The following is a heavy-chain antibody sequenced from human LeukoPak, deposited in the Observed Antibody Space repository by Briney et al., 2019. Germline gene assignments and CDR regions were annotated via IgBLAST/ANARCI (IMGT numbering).Heavy chain of an antibody. CDR1: GYSFPSYG. Sequence: ASVKVSCKASGYSFPSYGINWVRQAPGQGLEWMGWISAYNGNTNYAQKFQGRVTMTRDTSISTAYMELSRLRSDDTAVYYCARAGPTYYYDSSGYYPRLVDAEYFQHWGQGTLVTVSS. CDR2: ISAYNGNT. J-gene: IGHJ1*01. V-gene: IGHV1-18*01. D-gene: IGHD3-22*01. CDR3: ARAGPTYYYDSSGYYPRLVDAEYFQH.